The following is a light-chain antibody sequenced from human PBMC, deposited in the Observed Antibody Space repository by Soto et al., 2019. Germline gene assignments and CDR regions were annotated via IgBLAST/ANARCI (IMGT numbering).Light chain of an antibody. CDR3: QQSYSTPLN. CDR2: AAS. CDR1: QSISSY. J-gene: IGKJ5*01. Sequence: DIQMTQSPSSLSASVGDRVTITCRASQSISSYLNWYQQKPGKAPKLLIYAASSLQSGVPSRFSGSGSGTDFTLTISSLQPEDFATYYCQQSYSTPLNFGKGTRL. V-gene: IGKV1-39*01.